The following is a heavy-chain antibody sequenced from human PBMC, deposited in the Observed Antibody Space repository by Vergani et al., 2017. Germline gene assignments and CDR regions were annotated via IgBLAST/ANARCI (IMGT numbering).Heavy chain of an antibody. CDR1: GGTFSSYA. CDR2: IIPIFGTA. D-gene: IGHD2-2*01. V-gene: IGHV1-69*01. CDR3: ARDRNIVVVPAANPAFDI. Sequence: QVQLVQSGAEVKKPGSSAKVSCKASGGTFSSYAISWVRQAPGQGLEWMGGIIPIFGTANYAQKFQGRVTITADESTSTAYMELSSLRSEDTAVYYCARDRNIVVVPAANPAFDIWGQGTMVTVSS. J-gene: IGHJ3*02.